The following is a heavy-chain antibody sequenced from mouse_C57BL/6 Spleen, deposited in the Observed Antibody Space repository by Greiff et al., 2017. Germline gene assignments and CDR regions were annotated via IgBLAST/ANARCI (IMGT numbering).Heavy chain of an antibody. CDR1: GFTFSSYG. CDR2: ISSGGSYT. D-gene: IGHD2-4*01. CDR3: ARHEDYDYDRVYYFDY. Sequence: EVMLVESGGDLVKPGGSLKLSCAASGFTFSSYGMSWVRQTPDKRLEWVATISSGGSYTYYPDSVKGRFTISRDNAKNTLYLQMSSLKSEDTAMYYCARHEDYDYDRVYYFDYWGQGTTLTVSS. V-gene: IGHV5-6*01. J-gene: IGHJ2*01.